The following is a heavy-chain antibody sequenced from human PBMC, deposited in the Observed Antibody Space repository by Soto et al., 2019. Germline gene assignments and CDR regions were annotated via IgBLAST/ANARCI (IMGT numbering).Heavy chain of an antibody. V-gene: IGHV4-61*01. CDR3: ARGAVYYDSSGYFDY. D-gene: IGHD3-22*01. CDR2: IYYSGST. CDR1: GGSVSSGSYY. Sequence: PSETLSLTCTVSGGSVSSGSYYWSWIRQPPGKGLEWIGYIYYSGSTNYNPSLKSRVTISVDTSKNQFSLKLSSVTAADTAVYYCARGAVYYDSSGYFDYWGQGTLVTVSS. J-gene: IGHJ4*02.